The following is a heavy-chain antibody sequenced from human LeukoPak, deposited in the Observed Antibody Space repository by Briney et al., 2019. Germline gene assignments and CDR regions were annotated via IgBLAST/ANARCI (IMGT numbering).Heavy chain of an antibody. CDR3: ATDRVRGVPSEYYFDY. D-gene: IGHD3-10*01. J-gene: IGHJ4*02. CDR1: GYTLTELS. CDR2: FDPEDGET. Sequence: ASVKVSCKVSGYTLTELSMHWVRQAPGKGLEWTGGFDPEDGETIYAQKFQGRVTMTEDTSTDTAYMELSSLRSEDTAVYYCATDRVRGVPSEYYFDYWGQGALVTVSS. V-gene: IGHV1-24*01.